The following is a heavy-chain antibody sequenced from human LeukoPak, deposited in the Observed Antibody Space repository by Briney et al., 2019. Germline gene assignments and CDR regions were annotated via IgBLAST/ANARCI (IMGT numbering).Heavy chain of an antibody. Sequence: GGSLRLSCAASGFTFSSYDMHWVRQATGKGLEWVSAIGTAGDTYYPGSVKGRFTISRENAKNSLYLQMNSLRAWDTAVYYCARRGYSYGFRWYFDLWGRGTLVTVSS. CDR1: GFTFSSYD. D-gene: IGHD5-18*01. CDR3: ARRGYSYGFRWYFDL. J-gene: IGHJ2*01. V-gene: IGHV3-13*01. CDR2: IGTAGDT.